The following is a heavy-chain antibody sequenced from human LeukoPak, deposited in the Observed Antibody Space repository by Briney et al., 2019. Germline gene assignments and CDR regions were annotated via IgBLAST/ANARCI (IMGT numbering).Heavy chain of an antibody. D-gene: IGHD2-15*01. CDR3: TRAGRYCSGGSCYSFY. J-gene: IGHJ4*02. CDR2: IRSKAHGGTT. V-gene: IGHV3-49*03. Sequence: GGSLRLSCTASGFTFGDYAMSWFRQAPGEGLEWVGFIRSKAHGGTTEYAASVKGRFTISRDDSKSIAYLQMDSLKTEDTAVYYCTRAGRYCSGGSCYSFYWGQGTLVTISS. CDR1: GFTFGDYA.